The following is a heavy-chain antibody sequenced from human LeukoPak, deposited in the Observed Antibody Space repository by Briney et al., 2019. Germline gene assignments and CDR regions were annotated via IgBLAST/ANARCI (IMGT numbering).Heavy chain of an antibody. CDR3: ARDLDYDGPDY. J-gene: IGHJ4*02. D-gene: IGHD3-22*01. Sequence: GRSLRLSCAASGFAFSSYAIHWVRLPPGKGLEWVALMSFDESKKHYADSVKGRFTVSRDNSKNTVFLQMNRLRVEDTGVYYCARDLDYDGPDYWGQGTLVTVSS. CDR1: GFAFSSYA. V-gene: IGHV3-30*12. CDR2: MSFDESKK.